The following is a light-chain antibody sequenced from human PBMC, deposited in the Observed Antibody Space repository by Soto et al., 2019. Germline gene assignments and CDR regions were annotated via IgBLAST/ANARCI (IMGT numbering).Light chain of an antibody. Sequence: QLVLTQPPSVSGAPGQRVTISCTGSTSNIGAGYDVHWYQQLPGTAPKLLIYGNNRPSGVPDRFSGSKSGTSASLAITGLQAEDEADYYCQSYDSSLRRVFGGGTKVTVL. J-gene: IGLJ2*01. V-gene: IGLV1-40*01. CDR2: GN. CDR3: QSYDSSLRRV. CDR1: TSNIGAGYD.